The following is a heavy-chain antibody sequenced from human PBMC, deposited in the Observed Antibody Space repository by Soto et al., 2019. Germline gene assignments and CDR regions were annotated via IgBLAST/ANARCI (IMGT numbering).Heavy chain of an antibody. Sequence: PSETLSLTCAVSGYSISSGYYWCWIRQPPGKGLEWIGSIYHSGITYYNPSLKSRVTISVDTSKNQFSMKLSSVTAAETAVYYCARDSFGSSSWYPNFDYWGQGTMLTVSS. CDR2: IYHSGIT. D-gene: IGHD6-13*01. J-gene: IGHJ4*02. V-gene: IGHV4-38-2*01. CDR3: ARDSFGSSSWYPNFDY. CDR1: GYSISSGYY.